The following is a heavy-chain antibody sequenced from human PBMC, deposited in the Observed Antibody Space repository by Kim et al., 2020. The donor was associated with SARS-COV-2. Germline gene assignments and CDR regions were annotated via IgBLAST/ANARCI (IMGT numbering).Heavy chain of an antibody. D-gene: IGHD2-15*01. J-gene: IGHJ4*02. Sequence: SVKGRCTIARDNSKNTLYLHMNSLTAEDTAVNYCAKDLRNYCIGGSCYDYWGQGALVTVSS. CDR3: AKDLRNYCIGGSCYDY. V-gene: IGHV3-23*01.